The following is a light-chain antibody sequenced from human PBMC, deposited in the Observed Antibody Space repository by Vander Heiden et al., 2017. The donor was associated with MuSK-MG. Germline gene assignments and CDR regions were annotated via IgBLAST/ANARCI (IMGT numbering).Light chain of an antibody. CDR3: QQSDSTPYT. Sequence: DPVTITCRASQSISSYLNWYQQKPGKAPKLLIYAASSLQSGVPSRFSGSGSETDFTLTISSLQPEDFATYYCQQSDSTPYTFGQGTKLEIK. CDR2: AAS. J-gene: IGKJ2*01. CDR1: QSISSY. V-gene: IGKV1-39*01.